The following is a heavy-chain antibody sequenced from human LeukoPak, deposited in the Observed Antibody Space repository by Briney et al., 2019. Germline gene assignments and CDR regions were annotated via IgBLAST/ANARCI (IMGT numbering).Heavy chain of an antibody. J-gene: IGHJ2*01. CDR2: IYHSGST. CDR3: ARAQTMVRGVTYRYFDL. CDR1: GGSISSGGYS. D-gene: IGHD3-10*01. Sequence: PSETLSLTCAVSGGSISSGGYSWSWIRQPPGKGLEWIGYIYHSGSTYYNPSLKSRVTISVDRSKNQFSLKLSSVTAADTAVYYCARAQTMVRGVTYRYFDLWGRGTLVTVSS. V-gene: IGHV4-30-2*01.